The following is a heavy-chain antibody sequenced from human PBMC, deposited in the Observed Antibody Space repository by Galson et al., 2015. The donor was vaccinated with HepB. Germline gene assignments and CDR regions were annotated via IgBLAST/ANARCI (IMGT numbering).Heavy chain of an antibody. V-gene: IGHV3-66*01. CDR3: ARGGGSYSFDY. D-gene: IGHD1-26*01. Sequence: SLRLSCAASGFTFDDYTMHWVRQAPGKGLEWVSVIYSGGSTYYADSVKGRFTISRDNSKNTLYLQMNSLRAEDTAVYYCARGGGSYSFDYWGQGTLVTVSS. CDR2: IYSGGST. CDR1: GFTFDDYT. J-gene: IGHJ4*02.